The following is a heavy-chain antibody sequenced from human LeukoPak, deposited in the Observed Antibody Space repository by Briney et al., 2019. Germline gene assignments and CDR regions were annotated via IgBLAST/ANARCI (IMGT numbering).Heavy chain of an antibody. V-gene: IGHV3-74*01. CDR3: ARGSGGSYYDY. CDR2: INSDGSST. J-gene: IGHJ4*02. D-gene: IGHD1-26*01. Sequence: GGSLRLSCAASGFTFSSYWMHWVRQAPGKGLVWVSRINSDGSSTSYADSVKGRFTISRDNAKNTLYLQMNSLRAEDTAVYYCARGSGGSYYDYRGQGTLVTVSS. CDR1: GFTFSSYW.